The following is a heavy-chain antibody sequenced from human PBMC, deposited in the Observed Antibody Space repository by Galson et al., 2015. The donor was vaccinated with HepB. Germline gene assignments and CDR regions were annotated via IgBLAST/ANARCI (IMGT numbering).Heavy chain of an antibody. V-gene: IGHV3-7*01. CDR3: ARDSLVYGASYDY. Sequence: SLRLSCAASGFTFSSYWMSWVRQAPGKGLEWVANIKQDGSEKYYVDSVKGRFTISRDNAKNSLYLQMNSLRAEDTAVYYCARDSLVYGASYDYWGQGTLVTVSS. CDR1: GFTFSSYW. D-gene: IGHD4-17*01. CDR2: IKQDGSEK. J-gene: IGHJ4*02.